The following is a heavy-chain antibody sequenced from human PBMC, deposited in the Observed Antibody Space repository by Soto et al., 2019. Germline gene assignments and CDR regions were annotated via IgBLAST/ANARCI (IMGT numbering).Heavy chain of an antibody. Sequence: SANVSFRTSRGTFGRYAISWVRKAPGQGLEARRALIPIFGTANYAQNLQARVTITADKSTSTANMELSSLRSEDTAVYYSARAGATRPHDFYYCGRDGWGQGTTVTVSS. V-gene: IGHV1-69*06. CDR1: RGTFGRYA. CDR3: ARAGATRPHDFYYCGRDG. D-gene: IGHD5-12*01. J-gene: IGHJ6*02. CDR2: LIPIFGTA.